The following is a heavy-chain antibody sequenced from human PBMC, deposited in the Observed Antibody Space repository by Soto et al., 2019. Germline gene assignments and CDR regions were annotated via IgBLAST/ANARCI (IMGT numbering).Heavy chain of an antibody. J-gene: IGHJ5*02. Sequence: QVQLQESGPGLVKPSQTLSLTCTVSGGSITSGGYYWTWIRQHPGKGLEFIVFIPYRGSTYYNPSLKSRVTISADTSKRQFSLELSSVNAADTAVYYCARGEVGTPNWFGPWGQGTLVTVSS. D-gene: IGHD5-12*01. V-gene: IGHV4-31*03. CDR1: GGSITSGGYY. CDR3: ARGEVGTPNWFGP. CDR2: IPYRGST.